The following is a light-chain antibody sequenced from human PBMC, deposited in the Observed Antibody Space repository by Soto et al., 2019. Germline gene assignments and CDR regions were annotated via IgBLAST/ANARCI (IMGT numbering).Light chain of an antibody. J-gene: IGKJ5*01. CDR1: QSVRGY. CDR2: DAS. V-gene: IGKV3-11*01. CDR3: QQRSDWAIS. Sequence: DIVLKQSPATLYLSPGERATLSCRASQSVRGYLAWYQQKWGQAPRLLIHDASNRSTDIPARFSGSGSGTDFTLTLSTLEPEDFAVYYCQQRSDWAISFGQGTRLEIK.